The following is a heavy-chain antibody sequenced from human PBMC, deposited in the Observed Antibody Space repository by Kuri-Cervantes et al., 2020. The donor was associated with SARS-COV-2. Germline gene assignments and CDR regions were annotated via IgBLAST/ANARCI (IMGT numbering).Heavy chain of an antibody. Sequence: GSLRLSCAFYGEAFSGYYWTWIRQSPGKGLEWIGEVNHRGDTNYNPSLMGRVFISVDKSNSQFSLRLTSVTAADTAVYYCARDRKGDGYGHFDYWGQGTLVTVSS. CDR1: GEAFSGYY. J-gene: IGHJ4*02. CDR2: VNHRGDT. D-gene: IGHD5-24*01. CDR3: ARDRKGDGYGHFDY. V-gene: IGHV4-34*01.